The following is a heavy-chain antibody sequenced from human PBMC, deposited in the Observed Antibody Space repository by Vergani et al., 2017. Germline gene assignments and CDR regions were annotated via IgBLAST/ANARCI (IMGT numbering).Heavy chain of an antibody. CDR1: GFTLSSYS. Sequence: EVQLVESGGGLVQPGGSLRLSCVVSGFTLSSYSMNWVRQAPGKGLEWIAYLSTSGNIIYYSDSVRGRFTISRDTAKNSVFLHMNSLAAEDTAVYYCARDLSSLPWDWGQGTLVSVSS. CDR2: LSTSGNII. V-gene: IGHV3-48*01. J-gene: IGHJ4*02. CDR3: ARDLSSLPWD. D-gene: IGHD7-27*01.